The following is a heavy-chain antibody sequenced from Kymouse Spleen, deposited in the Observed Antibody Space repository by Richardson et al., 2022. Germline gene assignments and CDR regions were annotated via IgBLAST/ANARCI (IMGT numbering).Heavy chain of an antibody. D-gene: IGHD6-19*01. CDR2: INHSGST. V-gene: IGHV4-34*01. J-gene: IGHJ4*02. Sequence: QVQLQQWGAGLLKPSETLSLTCAVYGGSFSGYYWSWIRQPPGKGLEWIGEINHSGSTNYNPSLKSRVTISVDTSKNQFSLKLSSVTAADTAVYYCARGRGNSSGWYGLFDYWGQGTLVTVSS. CDR1: GGSFSGYY. CDR3: ARGRGNSSGWYGLFDY.